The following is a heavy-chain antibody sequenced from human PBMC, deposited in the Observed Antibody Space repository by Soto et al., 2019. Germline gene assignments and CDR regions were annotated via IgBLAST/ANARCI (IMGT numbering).Heavy chain of an antibody. Sequence: SETLSLTCTVSGDSISSSNYYWGWIRQPPGKGLEWIGSMYNGGSTYYNPSLKSRVTISVDTSKNQFSLELTSVTAADTAVYYCARLGGYYQALDHWSRGTLVTVSS. D-gene: IGHD3-3*01. CDR2: MYNGGST. J-gene: IGHJ4*02. V-gene: IGHV4-39*01. CDR3: ARLGGYYQALDH. CDR1: GDSISSSNYY.